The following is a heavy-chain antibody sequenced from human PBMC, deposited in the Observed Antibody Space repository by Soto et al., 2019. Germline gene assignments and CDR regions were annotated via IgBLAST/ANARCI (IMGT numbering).Heavy chain of an antibody. CDR2: IHHSGTT. Sequence: PSETLSLTCAVSGDSISSSNWWHWVRQSPGKGLEWIGEIHHSGTTSYNPSLKSRVAISVDKSKNQFSLKLNSVTAADTAVYYCARVRQYCSGTSCYLDPWGQGTLVTVSS. CDR3: ARVRQYCSGTSCYLDP. D-gene: IGHD2-2*01. V-gene: IGHV4-4*02. CDR1: GDSISSSNW. J-gene: IGHJ5*02.